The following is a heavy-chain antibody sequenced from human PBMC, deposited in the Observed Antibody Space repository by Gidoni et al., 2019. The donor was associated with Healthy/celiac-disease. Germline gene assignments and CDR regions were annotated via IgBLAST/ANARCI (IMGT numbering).Heavy chain of an antibody. J-gene: IGHJ4*02. CDR3: ATSQSRGYSYGYSH. V-gene: IGHV3-43*01. Sequence: EVQLVESGGVVVQPGGSLRLSCAASGFTFDDYTMHWVRQAPGKGLEWVSLISWDGGSTYYADSVKGRFTISRDNSKNSLYLQMNSLRTEDTALYYCATSQSRGYSYGYSHWGQGTLVTVSS. D-gene: IGHD5-18*01. CDR1: GFTFDDYT. CDR2: ISWDGGST.